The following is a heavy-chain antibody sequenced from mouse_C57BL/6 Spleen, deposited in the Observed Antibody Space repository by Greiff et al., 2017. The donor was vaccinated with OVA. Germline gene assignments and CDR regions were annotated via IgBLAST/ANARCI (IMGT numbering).Heavy chain of an antibody. V-gene: IGHV1-26*01. Sequence: EVQLQQSGPELVKPGASVKISCKASGYTFTDYYMNWVKQSHGKSLEWIGDINPNNGGTSYNQKFKGKATLTVDKSSSTAYMELRSLTSEDSAVDYCARSAYYGAMDYWGQGTSVTVSS. CDR2: INPNNGGT. CDR1: GYTFTDYY. D-gene: IGHD2-10*01. CDR3: ARSAYYGAMDY. J-gene: IGHJ4*01.